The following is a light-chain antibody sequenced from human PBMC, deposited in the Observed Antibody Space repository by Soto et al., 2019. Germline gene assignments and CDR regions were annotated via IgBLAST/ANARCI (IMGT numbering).Light chain of an antibody. CDR2: GAS. V-gene: IGKV3-20*01. Sequence: EVVLTQSPGTLSLSPGARVTLSCRASQFVSSTYLAWYQQRPGQAPRLLIYGASSRAAGIPDRFSGGGSEKDFTLTISRLESEDSAVYYCQQYGISPFTFGGGTKVDIK. J-gene: IGKJ4*01. CDR3: QQYGISPFT. CDR1: QFVSSTY.